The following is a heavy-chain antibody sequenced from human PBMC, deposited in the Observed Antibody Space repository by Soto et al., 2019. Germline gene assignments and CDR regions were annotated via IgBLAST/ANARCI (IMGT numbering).Heavy chain of an antibody. V-gene: IGHV4-59*11. D-gene: IGHD1-26*01. J-gene: IGHJ6*02. CDR3: ARDGREASGMDV. CDR1: GGSISSHY. CDR2: IYYRGST. Sequence: SETLSLTCTVSGGSISSHYWSWVRQAPGKGLEWIGHIYYRGSTNYNPSLRSRSTISVDTSKNQFSLKLNSVTTADTAVYYCARDGREASGMDVWGQGTTVTVSS.